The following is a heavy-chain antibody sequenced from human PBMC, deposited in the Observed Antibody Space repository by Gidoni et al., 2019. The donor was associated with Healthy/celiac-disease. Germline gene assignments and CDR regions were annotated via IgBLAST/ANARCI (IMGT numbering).Heavy chain of an antibody. CDR2: MNPNSGNT. J-gene: IGHJ4*02. CDR3: ARGPYYDFWSGYYSFDY. Sequence: QVQLVQSGAEVKKPGASVKVSCQPSGYTFTSYDINWVRQATGQGLEWMGWMNPNSGNTGYAQKFQGRVTMTRNTSISTAYMELSSLRSEDTAVYYCARGPYYDFWSGYYSFDYWGQGTLVTVSS. CDR1: GYTFTSYD. V-gene: IGHV1-8*01. D-gene: IGHD3-3*01.